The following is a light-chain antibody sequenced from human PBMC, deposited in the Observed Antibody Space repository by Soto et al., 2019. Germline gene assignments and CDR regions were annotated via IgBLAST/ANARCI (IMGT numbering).Light chain of an antibody. Sequence: EIVLTQSPGTLSLSPGERATLSCRASQSLSSSYVVWYQQKPGQAPRLLIYAASRRATGIPDRFSGSGSATEYTLTISRLEAEEFAVYYCQQQGTFGQGTKLEIK. V-gene: IGKV3-20*01. CDR2: AAS. CDR1: QSLSSSY. CDR3: QQQGT. J-gene: IGKJ2*01.